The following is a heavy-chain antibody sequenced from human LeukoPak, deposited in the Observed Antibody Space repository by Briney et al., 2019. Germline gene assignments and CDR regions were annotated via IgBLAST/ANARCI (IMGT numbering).Heavy chain of an antibody. CDR2: IKPDSGDT. Sequence: ASVKVSCKASGYTFSGYYIHWVRQAPGQGLEWMGLIKPDSGDTNYAQNFRGRVTMTRDTSITTAYMELNRLTFDDTAVYYCVRDRPHNWFDPWGQGTLVTVSS. CDR1: GYTFSGYY. J-gene: IGHJ5*02. CDR3: VRDRPHNWFDP. V-gene: IGHV1-2*02.